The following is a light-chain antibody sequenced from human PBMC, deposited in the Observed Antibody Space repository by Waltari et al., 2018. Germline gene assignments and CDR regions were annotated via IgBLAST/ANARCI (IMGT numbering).Light chain of an antibody. Sequence: EIVLPQSPATLSLSPGERATLSCRASQTVRSYLAWYQQRPGQTPRLLIFDASSRATGISAEFSGSGSETDFTLTVSNVEPEDFAVYCGQQRSNWPYTFGQGTRVEIK. CDR3: QQRSNWPYT. CDR1: QTVRSY. V-gene: IGKV3-11*01. CDR2: DAS. J-gene: IGKJ2*01.